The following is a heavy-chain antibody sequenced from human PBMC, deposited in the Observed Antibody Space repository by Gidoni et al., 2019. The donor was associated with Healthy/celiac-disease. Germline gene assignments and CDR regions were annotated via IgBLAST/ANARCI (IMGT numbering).Heavy chain of an antibody. V-gene: IGHV3-21*01. D-gene: IGHD5-12*01. Sequence: EVQLVASGGGLVKPGGSLRLSCAASGFTFRIDSMNWVRQDPGKGLEWVSSISSSSSYIYYADSVKGRFTISRDNAKNSLYLQMNSLRAEDTAVYYCARGRDGYNDDAFDIWGQGTMVTVSS. J-gene: IGHJ3*02. CDR1: GFTFRIDS. CDR3: ARGRDGYNDDAFDI. CDR2: ISSSSSYI.